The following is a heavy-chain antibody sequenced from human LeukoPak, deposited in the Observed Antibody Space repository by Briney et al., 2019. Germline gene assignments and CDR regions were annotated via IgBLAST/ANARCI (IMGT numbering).Heavy chain of an antibody. D-gene: IGHD3-9*01. CDR3: ARAQYFDWSLDY. Sequence: GASVKVSCKASGYTFTSYDINWVRQATGQGPEWMGWMNPNSGNTGYAQKFQGRVTITRNTSISTAYMELSSLRSEDTAVYYCARAQYFDWSLDYWGQGTLVTVSS. J-gene: IGHJ4*02. CDR2: MNPNSGNT. CDR1: GYTFTSYD. V-gene: IGHV1-8*03.